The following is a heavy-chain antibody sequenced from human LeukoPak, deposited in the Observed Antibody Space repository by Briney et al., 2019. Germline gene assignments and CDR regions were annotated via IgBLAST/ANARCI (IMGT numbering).Heavy chain of an antibody. CDR3: AKEGYCGYDGYWQYDY. D-gene: IGHD2-21*01. J-gene: IGHJ4*02. CDR1: VFTFGIYA. Sequence: GVPLTLSCTASVFTFGIYAMRWVRHSPGKALEWVSGISGSGGSTYYADSVKGLFTISRDNSKDTLYLQMNTVRAEDTPLYYFAKEGYCGYDGYWQYDYWGQGTLVAVSS. CDR2: ISGSGGST. V-gene: IGHV3-23*01.